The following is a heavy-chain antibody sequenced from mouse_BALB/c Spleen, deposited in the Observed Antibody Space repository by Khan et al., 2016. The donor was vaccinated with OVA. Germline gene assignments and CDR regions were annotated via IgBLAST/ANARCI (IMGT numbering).Heavy chain of an antibody. Sequence: QVQLKQSGPGLAAPSQSLSITCTISGFSLTSYGVHWVRQPPGKGLEWLAVIWSDGSTNYNSALRSRLTITKDNSQSQVFLKMNSLQTDDTAIYFCARQPYYHYYIMDYWGQGTSVTVSS. V-gene: IGHV2-6-1*01. D-gene: IGHD2-10*01. CDR1: GFSLTSYG. CDR3: ARQPYYHYYIMDY. J-gene: IGHJ4*01. CDR2: IWSDGST.